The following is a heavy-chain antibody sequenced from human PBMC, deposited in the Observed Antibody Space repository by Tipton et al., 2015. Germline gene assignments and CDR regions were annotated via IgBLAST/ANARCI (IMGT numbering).Heavy chain of an antibody. D-gene: IGHD3-16*02. J-gene: IGHJ4*02. CDR3: ARASFAIWGSYRTYFDH. CDR2: IYHTGST. Sequence: TLSLTCAVSGDSFSSSNWWSWVRQPPGKGLEWIGEIYHTGSTNFQPSLRSRVTMSVDKSKNQFSLNLRSVTAADTAVYYCARASFAIWGSYRTYFDHWGQGILITVSS. V-gene: IGHV4-4*02. CDR1: GDSFSSSNW.